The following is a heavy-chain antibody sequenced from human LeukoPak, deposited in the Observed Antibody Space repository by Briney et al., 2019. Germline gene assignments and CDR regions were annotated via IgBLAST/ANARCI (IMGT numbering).Heavy chain of an antibody. D-gene: IGHD1-26*01. CDR1: GFTFSSYA. V-gene: IGHV3-23*01. Sequence: GGSLRLSCAASGFTFSSYAITWVRQAPGKGLEWVSTISGGGGSTYYADSVKGRFTISRDNSKNTLYLQVNSLRAEDTAVYYCAKGGKWDVTPFDYWGQGTLVTVSS. J-gene: IGHJ4*02. CDR2: ISGGGGST. CDR3: AKGGKWDVTPFDY.